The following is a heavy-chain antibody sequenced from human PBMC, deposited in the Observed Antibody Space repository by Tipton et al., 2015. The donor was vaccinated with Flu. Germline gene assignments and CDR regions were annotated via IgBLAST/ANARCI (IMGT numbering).Heavy chain of an antibody. CDR3: AREGGKIVAFLGLAS. CDR1: GGSISTFF. CDR2: IYTTGST. Sequence: TLSLTCTVSGGSISTFFWYWIRQPAGKGLEWIGRIYTTGSTNYNPSLESRVTMSVDTAKNQFSLQLTSVTAADTAVYYCAREGGKIVAFLGLASWGRGTLVTVSS. D-gene: IGHD5-12*01. V-gene: IGHV4-4*07. J-gene: IGHJ2*01.